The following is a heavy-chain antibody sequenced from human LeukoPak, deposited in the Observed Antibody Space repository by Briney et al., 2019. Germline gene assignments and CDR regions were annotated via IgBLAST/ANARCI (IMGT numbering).Heavy chain of an antibody. J-gene: IGHJ4*02. Sequence: PEGSLRLSCAASGFTFSTYAMSWVRQAPGKGPEWVSAISGAGAFTYYADSVKGRFTISRDNSKNTLYLQMNSLRAEDTAVYYCAKDGAVQYYFDYWGQGTLVTVSS. D-gene: IGHD3-16*01. CDR1: GFTFSTYA. CDR3: AKDGAVQYYFDY. V-gene: IGHV3-23*01. CDR2: ISGAGAFT.